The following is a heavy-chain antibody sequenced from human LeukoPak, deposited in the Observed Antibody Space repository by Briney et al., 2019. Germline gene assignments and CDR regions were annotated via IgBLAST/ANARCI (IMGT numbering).Heavy chain of an antibody. D-gene: IGHD4-17*01. CDR2: MNHSGRT. V-gene: IGHV4-34*01. Sequence: SETLSLTCAVYGGSFSGYYWSWIRQPPGKGLEGIGEMNHSGRTNYNPSLKSRVTISVDTSKNQFSLKLSSVPAANTAVYYCARYYGDYPYNWFDPWGQGTLVTVS. CDR3: ARYYGDYPYNWFDP. J-gene: IGHJ5*02. CDR1: GGSFSGYY.